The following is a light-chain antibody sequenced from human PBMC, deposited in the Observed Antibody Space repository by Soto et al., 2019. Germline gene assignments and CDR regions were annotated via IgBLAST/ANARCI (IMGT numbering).Light chain of an antibody. J-gene: IGKJ5*01. CDR2: KAS. CDR3: QQYNTYST. V-gene: IGKV1-5*03. Sequence: DIQITQSPYTLSGSVGYRVTITCRASQTISSWLAWYQQKPGKAPKLLIYKASTLKSGVPSRFSGSGSGTEFTLTISSLQPDDFATYYCQQYNTYSTFGQGTRLEI. CDR1: QTISSW.